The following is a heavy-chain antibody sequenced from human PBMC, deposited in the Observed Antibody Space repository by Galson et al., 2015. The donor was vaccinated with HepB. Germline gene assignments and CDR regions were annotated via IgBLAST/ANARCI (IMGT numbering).Heavy chain of an antibody. CDR3: LYSTHYSYYNAMDV. Sequence: ETLSLTCTVSGFSISSTYFWGWVRQSPGKGLEWIVTMYHPGNTNYNPSLKSRVTISADTSKNQFSLKVTSVTAADTAVYYCLYSTHYSYYNAMDVWGQGTTVTVSS. J-gene: IGHJ6*02. CDR2: MYHPGNT. V-gene: IGHV4-38-2*02. CDR1: GFSISSTYF. D-gene: IGHD4-11*01.